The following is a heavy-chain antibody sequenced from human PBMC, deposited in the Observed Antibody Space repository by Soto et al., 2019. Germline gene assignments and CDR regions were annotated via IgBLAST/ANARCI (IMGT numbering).Heavy chain of an antibody. CDR2: INHSGST. V-gene: IGHV4-34*08. Sequence: PSETLSLTCAVYGGTFSGYYWSWIRQPPGKGLEWIGEINHSGSTNYNPSLKSRVTISVDTSKNQFSLKLSSVTAADTAVYYCAGGELRESYYHYCVECWVKGTTFTVPS. CDR1: GGTFSGYY. J-gene: IGHJ6*03. D-gene: IGHD1-7*01. CDR3: AGGELRESYYHYCVEC.